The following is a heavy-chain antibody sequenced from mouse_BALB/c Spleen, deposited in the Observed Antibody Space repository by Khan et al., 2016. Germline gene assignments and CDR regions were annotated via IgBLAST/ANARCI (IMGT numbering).Heavy chain of an antibody. V-gene: IGHV2-9*02. Sequence: QVQLKESGPGLVAPSQSLSITCTVSGFSLTNSGVHWVRQPPRKGLDWLGVIWAGGSTDYNSALMSRLSITRDTTQNQVFLKMNSLQTDDTAMNCSARADQDFDAWFASWGKGTLVTDSA. J-gene: IGHJ3*01. CDR2: IWAGGST. CDR1: GFSLTNSG. CDR3: ARADQDFDAWFAS.